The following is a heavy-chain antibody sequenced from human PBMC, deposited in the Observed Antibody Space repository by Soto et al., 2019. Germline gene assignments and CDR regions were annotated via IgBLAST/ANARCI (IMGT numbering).Heavy chain of an antibody. D-gene: IGHD4-17*01. CDR1: GFTFSSYA. Sequence: QVQLVESGGGVVQPGRSLRLSCAASGFTFSSYAMHWVRQAPGKGLEWVAVISYDGSNKYYADSVKGRFTISRDNSKNTLYLQMNSLRAEDTAVYYCASATVTQFDYWGQGTLVTVSS. J-gene: IGHJ4*02. CDR3: ASATVTQFDY. CDR2: ISYDGSNK. V-gene: IGHV3-30-3*01.